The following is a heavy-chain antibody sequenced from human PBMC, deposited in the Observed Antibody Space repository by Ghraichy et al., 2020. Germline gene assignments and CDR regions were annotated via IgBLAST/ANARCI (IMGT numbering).Heavy chain of an antibody. CDR3: ARQGAVHCSGGSCYFGY. Sequence: ASVKVSCKTSGYSFTDYYMHWVRQAPGQGLEWMGWISPNSGGTRYAQKFQGRVTLTRDTSISTAFMELTSLRSDDTAVYFCARQGAVHCSGGSCYFGYWGQGTLVTVSS. V-gene: IGHV1-2*02. J-gene: IGHJ4*02. D-gene: IGHD2-15*01. CDR1: GYSFTDYY. CDR2: ISPNSGGT.